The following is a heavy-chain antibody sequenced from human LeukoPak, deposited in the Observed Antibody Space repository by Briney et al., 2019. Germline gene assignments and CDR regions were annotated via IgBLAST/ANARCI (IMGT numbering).Heavy chain of an antibody. Sequence: PSETLSLTCTVSGGSISSYYWSWIRQPPGKGLEWIGYIYYSGSTNYNPSLKGRVTISVDTSKNQFSLKLSSVTAADTAVYFCARDPWGDISPPFDYWGQGTLVTVSS. D-gene: IGHD1-26*01. CDR2: IYYSGST. CDR1: GGSISSYY. CDR3: ARDPWGDISPPFDY. J-gene: IGHJ4*02. V-gene: IGHV4-59*12.